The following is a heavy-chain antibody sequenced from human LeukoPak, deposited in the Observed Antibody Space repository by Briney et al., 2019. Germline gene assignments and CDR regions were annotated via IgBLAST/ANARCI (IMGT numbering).Heavy chain of an antibody. V-gene: IGHV3-21*01. CDR3: ARDDESYDFWSGHDAFDI. Sequence: PGGSLRLSCAASGFTFSSYSMNWVRQAPGKGLEWVSSISSSSSYIYYADSVKGRFTISRDNAKNSLYLQMNSLRAEDTAVYYCARDDESYDFWSGHDAFDIWGQGTMVTVSS. D-gene: IGHD3-3*01. CDR1: GFTFSSYS. J-gene: IGHJ3*02. CDR2: ISSSSSYI.